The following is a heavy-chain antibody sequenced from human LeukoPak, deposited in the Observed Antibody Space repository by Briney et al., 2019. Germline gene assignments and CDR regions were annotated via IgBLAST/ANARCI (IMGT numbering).Heavy chain of an antibody. CDR3: AKEVRIAAAGTVRGLFDY. D-gene: IGHD6-13*01. CDR1: GFAFSKYA. Sequence: GGSLRLSCAASGFAFSKYAMSWVRQAPGKGLEWVSAISGSGGSKYYADSVKGRFTISRDNSKNTLYLQMNSLRAEDTAVYYCAKEVRIAAAGTVRGLFDYWGQGTLVTVSS. CDR2: ISGSGGSK. J-gene: IGHJ4*02. V-gene: IGHV3-23*01.